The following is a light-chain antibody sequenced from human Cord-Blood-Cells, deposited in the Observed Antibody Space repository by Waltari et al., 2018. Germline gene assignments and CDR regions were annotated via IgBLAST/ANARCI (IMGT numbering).Light chain of an antibody. CDR1: SSNIGSNT. V-gene: IGLV1-44*01. Sequence: QSVLTQPPSASGTPGQRVTISCSGSSSNIGSNTVNWYHQLPGTAPKLLIYSNNQRPAGVPDRFSGSKSGTSASLAISGLQSEDEADYYCAAWDDSLNGPNWVFGGGTKLTVL. CDR3: AAWDDSLNGPNWV. CDR2: SNN. J-gene: IGLJ3*02.